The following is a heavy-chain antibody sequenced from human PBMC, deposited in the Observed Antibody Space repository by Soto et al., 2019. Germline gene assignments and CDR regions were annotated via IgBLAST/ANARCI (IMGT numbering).Heavy chain of an antibody. Sequence: PGGSLRLCCAASGFTFSSYAMSWVRQAPGKGLEWVSGISWNSGSIGYADSVKGRFTISRDNAKNSLYLQMNSLRAEDTALYYCAKGLSYYYDSSGYYRFDPWGQGTLVTVSS. CDR3: AKGLSYYYDSSGYYRFDP. CDR2: ISWNSGSI. D-gene: IGHD3-22*01. J-gene: IGHJ5*02. V-gene: IGHV3-9*01. CDR1: GFTFSSYA.